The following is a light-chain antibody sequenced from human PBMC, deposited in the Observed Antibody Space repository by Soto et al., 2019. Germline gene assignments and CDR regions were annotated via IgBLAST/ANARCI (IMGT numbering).Light chain of an antibody. Sequence: QSVLTQPPSVSGAPGQRVTISCTGSSSNIGAGYDVNWYQQLPETAPKLLIFGDSNRPSGVPDRFSGSKSGTSASLVITGLQADDEDDYYCQSNDNGLSGSDVFGIGTKVT. CDR1: SSNIGAGYD. CDR3: QSNDNGLSGSDV. CDR2: GDS. J-gene: IGLJ1*01. V-gene: IGLV1-40*01.